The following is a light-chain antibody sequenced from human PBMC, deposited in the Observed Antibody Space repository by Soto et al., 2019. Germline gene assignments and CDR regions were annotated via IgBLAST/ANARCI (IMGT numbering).Light chain of an antibody. J-gene: IGKJ4*01. CDR1: QSVSSSY. CDR2: GAS. V-gene: IGKV3-20*01. CDR3: QQYGSSPLT. Sequence: EIVLTQSPGTLSLSPGERATLSCRASQSVSSSYLAWYQQKPVQAPRLLIYGASSRATGIPDRFSGSGSEKYFTLTISRLEPEDFAVYYCQQYGSSPLTFVGGSKVEIK.